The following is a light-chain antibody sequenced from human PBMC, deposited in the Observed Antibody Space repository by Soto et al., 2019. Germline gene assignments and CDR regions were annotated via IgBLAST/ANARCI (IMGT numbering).Light chain of an antibody. CDR3: SSYTSSTNVV. CDR2: EVS. Sequence: QSVLAQPASVSGSPGQSITISCTGTSSDVGGYNYVSWYQQHPGKAPKLMIHEVSNRPSGVSNRFSGSKSGNTASLTISGLQAEDEADYYCSSYTSSTNVVFGTGTKVTVL. CDR1: SSDVGGYNY. V-gene: IGLV2-14*01. J-gene: IGLJ1*01.